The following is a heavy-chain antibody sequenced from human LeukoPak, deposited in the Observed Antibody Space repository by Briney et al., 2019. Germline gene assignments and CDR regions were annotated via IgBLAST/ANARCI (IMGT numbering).Heavy chain of an antibody. CDR3: AKGVRRSSDYSSPVDY. CDR2: ISGSGGST. J-gene: IGHJ4*02. CDR1: GFTFSSYA. V-gene: IGHV3-23*01. D-gene: IGHD3-22*01. Sequence: GGSLRLSCAASGFTFSSYAMSWVRQAPGKGLEWVSAISGSGGSTYYADSVKGRFTISRDNSRNTLYLQMNSLRAEDTAVYYCAKGVRRSSDYSSPVDYWGQGTLITVSS.